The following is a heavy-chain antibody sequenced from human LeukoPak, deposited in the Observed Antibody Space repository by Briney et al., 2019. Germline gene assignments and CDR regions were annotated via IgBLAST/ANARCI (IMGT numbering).Heavy chain of an antibody. CDR3: ARHDRLRADYTYGPMYY. Sequence: PSETLSLTCTVSDGSISNYYWSWIRQPPGKGLEWIGYIYYSGTTSYNPSLKGRVTMSVDTSKNQFSLKLSSVTAADTAVYFCARHDRLRADYTYGPMYYWGQGTLVTVSS. J-gene: IGHJ4*02. CDR1: DGSISNYY. CDR2: IYYSGTT. D-gene: IGHD3-3*01. V-gene: IGHV4-59*08.